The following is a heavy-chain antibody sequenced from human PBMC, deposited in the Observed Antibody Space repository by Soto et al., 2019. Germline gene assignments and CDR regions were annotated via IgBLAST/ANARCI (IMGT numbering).Heavy chain of an antibody. CDR1: GLTLTAST. D-gene: IGHD1-26*01. V-gene: IGHV3-30*09. CDR2: ISENGDRQ. CDR3: ARRLAPTISALGC. J-gene: IGHJ1*01. Sequence: PGGCLRLSCTASGLTLTASTFHWVRQAPGKGLQWVAVISENGDRQYSTESVRGRFVISRDSSKNTLYLQMNSLRPEDTGFYFWARRLAPTISALGCWGQGALVTVSS.